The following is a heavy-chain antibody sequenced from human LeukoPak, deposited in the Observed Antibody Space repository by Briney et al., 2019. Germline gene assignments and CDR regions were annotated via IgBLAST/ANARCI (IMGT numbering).Heavy chain of an antibody. D-gene: IGHD3-10*01. J-gene: IGHJ4*02. CDR3: AKDEEAFDGSGSTTAQVAPH. V-gene: IGHV3-30*02. CDR1: GFTFSSYG. Sequence: SGGSLRLSCAASGFTFSSYGMHWVRQAPGKGLEWVAFIRYDGSNKYYADSVKGRFTISRDNSKNTLYLQMNSLRAEDTAVYYCAKDEEAFDGSGSTTAQVAPHWGQGTLVTVSS. CDR2: IRYDGSNK.